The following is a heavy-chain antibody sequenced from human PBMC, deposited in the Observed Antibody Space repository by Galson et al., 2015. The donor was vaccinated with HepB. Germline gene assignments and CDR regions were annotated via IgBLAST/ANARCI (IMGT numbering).Heavy chain of an antibody. CDR2: TYYRSKWYN. V-gene: IGHV6-1*01. CDR1: GDSVSSNSAA. Sequence: CAISGDSVSSNSAAWNWIRQSPSRGLEWLGGTYYRSKWYNDYAVSVKSRITINPDTSKNQFSLQLNSVTPEDTAVYYCARGDYGDPSSYYYYYGMDVWGQGTTVTVSS. D-gene: IGHD4-17*01. CDR3: ARGDYGDPSSYYYYYGMDV. J-gene: IGHJ6*02.